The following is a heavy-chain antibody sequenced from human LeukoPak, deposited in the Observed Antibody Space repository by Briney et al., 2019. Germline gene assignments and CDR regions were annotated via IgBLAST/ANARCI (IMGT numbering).Heavy chain of an antibody. CDR2: INSDGSST. CDR3: ARSRGSYFGY. CDR1: GFTFSTDW. V-gene: IGHV3-74*01. D-gene: IGHD1-26*01. Sequence: GGSLRLSCAASGFTFSTDWMHWVRQAPGKGLLWVSRINSDGSSTSYADSVKGRFTISRDNAENTLYLQMNSLRAEDTAVYYCARSRGSYFGYWGQGTLVTVSS. J-gene: IGHJ4*02.